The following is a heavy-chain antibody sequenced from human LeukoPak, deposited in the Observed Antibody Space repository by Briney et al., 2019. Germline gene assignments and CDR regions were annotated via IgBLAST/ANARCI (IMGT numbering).Heavy chain of an antibody. D-gene: IGHD5-12*01. J-gene: IGHJ4*02. CDR3: ARGYIDFDY. CDR1: GGSFSGYY. Sequence: SETLSLACAVYGGSFSGYYWSWIRQPPGKGLEWIGEINHSGSTNYNPSLKSRVTISVDTSKNQFSLKLSSVTAADTAVYYCARGYIDFDYWGQGTLVTVSS. CDR2: INHSGST. V-gene: IGHV4-34*01.